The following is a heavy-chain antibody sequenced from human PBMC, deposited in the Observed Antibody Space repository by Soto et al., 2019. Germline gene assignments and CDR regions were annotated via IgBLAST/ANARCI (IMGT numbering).Heavy chain of an antibody. CDR3: AHSLAWKSATLDY. J-gene: IGHJ4*02. Sequence: QITLKESGPTLVQPTQTLTLTCAFSGFSLTSSGVAVGWVRQPPGRALEWLALIYWDDDKRYSPSLKSRLTITKDTSKNQVVLTMTNMDLVDTATYYCAHSLAWKSATLDYWGQGTLVTVSS. D-gene: IGHD1-1*01. CDR2: IYWDDDK. CDR1: GFSLTSSGVA. V-gene: IGHV2-5*02.